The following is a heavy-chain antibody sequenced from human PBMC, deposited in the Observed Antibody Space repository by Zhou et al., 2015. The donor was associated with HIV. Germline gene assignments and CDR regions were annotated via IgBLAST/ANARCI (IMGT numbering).Heavy chain of an antibody. D-gene: IGHD3-10*01. CDR1: GYTFSNYG. CDR2: INSYNGDT. J-gene: IGHJ4*02. CDR3: ARDRFSDY. V-gene: IGHV1-18*01. Sequence: QIHLVQSEAEVKKPGASVKVSCEASGYTFSNYGINWVRQAPGQGLEWMGWINSYNGDTDYALKFQGRVTMTTDTSTSTAYMELRSLRSADTAIYYCARDRFSDYWGQGTLVTVSS.